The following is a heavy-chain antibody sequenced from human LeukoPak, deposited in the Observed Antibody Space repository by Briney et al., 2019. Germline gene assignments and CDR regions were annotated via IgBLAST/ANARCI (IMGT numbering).Heavy chain of an antibody. CDR3: ARGFPPAIIAARRGNWFDP. CDR1: GGSFSGYY. Sequence: KTSETLSLTCAVYGGSFSGYYWSWIRQPPGKGLEWIGEINHSGSTNYNPSLKSRVTISVDTSKNQFSLKLSSVTAADTAVYYCARGFPPAIIAARRGNWFDPWGQGTLVTVSS. CDR2: INHSGST. V-gene: IGHV4-34*01. D-gene: IGHD6-6*01. J-gene: IGHJ5*02.